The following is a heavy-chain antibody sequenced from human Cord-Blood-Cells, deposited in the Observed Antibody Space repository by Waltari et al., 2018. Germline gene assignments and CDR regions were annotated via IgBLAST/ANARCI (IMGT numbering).Heavy chain of an antibody. D-gene: IGHD2-21*02. V-gene: IGHV5-51*01. Sequence: EVQLVQSGAEVKKPGESLKISCKGSGYSFTSYWIGWVRQMPGKGVGWMGVSYPGDSGTGYSPSLQGQGTISADKSISTAYLQWSSLKASDTAMYYCAGHGRKSAYCGGDCYIDYWGQGTLVTVSS. J-gene: IGHJ4*02. CDR2: SYPGDSGT. CDR1: GYSFTSYW. CDR3: AGHGRKSAYCGGDCYIDY.